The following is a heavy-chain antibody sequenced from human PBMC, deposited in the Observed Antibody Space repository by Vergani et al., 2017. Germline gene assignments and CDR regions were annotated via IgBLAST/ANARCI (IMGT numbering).Heavy chain of an antibody. V-gene: IGHV3-15*01. CDR1: GFTFSNAW. Sequence: EVQLVESGGGLVKPGGSLRLSCAASGFTFSNAWMSWVRQAPGKGLEWVGRIKSKTDGGTTDYAAPVKGRFTISRDDSKNTLYLQMNSLKTEDTAVYYCTTVGRITIFGVVIIGGFDYWGQGTLVTVAS. CDR2: IKSKTDGGTT. CDR3: TTVGRITIFGVVIIGGFDY. D-gene: IGHD3-3*01. J-gene: IGHJ4*02.